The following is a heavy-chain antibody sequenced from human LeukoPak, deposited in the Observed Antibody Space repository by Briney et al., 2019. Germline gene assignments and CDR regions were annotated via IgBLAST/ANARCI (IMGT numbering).Heavy chain of an antibody. J-gene: IGHJ4*02. D-gene: IGHD5-18*01. CDR1: GFTFRNYW. V-gene: IGHV3-74*01. CDR2: IDSDGTTT. Sequence: GGSLRLSCAASGFTFRNYWIHWVRQAPGKGLVWVSRIDSDGTTTNYADSVKGRFTISRDNAENTVHLQMNSLRAEDTAVYYCARDRDIYGLYFDYWGQGTLVTVSS. CDR3: ARDRDIYGLYFDY.